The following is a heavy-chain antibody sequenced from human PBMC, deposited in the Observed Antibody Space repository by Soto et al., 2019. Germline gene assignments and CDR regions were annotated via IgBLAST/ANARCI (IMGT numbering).Heavy chain of an antibody. CDR1: GGPMSNYY. CDR2: MGYDGYT. D-gene: IGHD3-10*01. CDR3: ARQGFGPLHGLVDV. V-gene: IGHV4-59*08. Sequence: QVQLQESGPGLVKPSETLSLTCTISGGPMSNYYCSWFRQPPGQGLEWIGYMGYDGYTSYNPSLRSRATISLATSTHQFSRSLMSVTAAATALYHCARQGFGPLHGLVDVWGQGTTVTVSS. J-gene: IGHJ6*02.